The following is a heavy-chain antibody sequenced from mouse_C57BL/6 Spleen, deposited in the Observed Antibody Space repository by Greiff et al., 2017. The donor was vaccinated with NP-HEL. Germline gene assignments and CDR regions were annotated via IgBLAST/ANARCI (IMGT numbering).Heavy chain of an antibody. CDR3: ARKGATAMVRRYYAMDY. J-gene: IGHJ4*01. Sequence: VQLQQSDAELVKPGASVKISCKVSGYTFTDHTIHWMKQRPEQGLEWIGYIYPRDGSTKYNEKFKGKATLTADKSSSTAYMQLNSLTSEDSAVYCCARKGATAMVRRYYAMDYWGQGTSVTVSS. CDR1: GYTFTDHT. V-gene: IGHV1-78*01. D-gene: IGHD2-2*01. CDR2: IYPRDGST.